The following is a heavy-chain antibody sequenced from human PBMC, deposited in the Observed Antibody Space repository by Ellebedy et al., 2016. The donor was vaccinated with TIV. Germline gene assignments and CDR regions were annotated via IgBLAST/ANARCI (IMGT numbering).Heavy chain of an antibody. CDR2: LYYSGST. CDR1: GGSVIRNGQY. J-gene: IGHJ3*02. D-gene: IGHD5-24*01. V-gene: IGHV4-39*02. CDR3: ATSAAIYAFDI. Sequence: SETLSLTXSVSGGSVIRNGQYCTWVRQPPGKGLEWIGGLYYSGSTWYNPSLKSRVTISVDTSKNLFSLRLRSVTAADTAVYYCATSAAIYAFDIWGQGTMVTVSS.